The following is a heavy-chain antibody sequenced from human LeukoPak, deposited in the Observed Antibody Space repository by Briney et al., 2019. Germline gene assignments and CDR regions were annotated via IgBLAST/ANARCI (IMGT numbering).Heavy chain of an antibody. CDR3: ARRSYCGGDCYSQGAFDI. J-gene: IGHJ3*02. D-gene: IGHD2-21*01. CDR2: INHSGST. V-gene: IGHV4-34*01. Sequence: SETLSLTCAVYGGSFSGYYWSWIRQPPGKGLEWIGEINHSGSTNYNPSLKSRVTISVDTSKNQFSLKLSSVTAADTAVYYCARRSYCGGDCYSQGAFDIWGQGTMVTVSS. CDR1: GGSFSGYY.